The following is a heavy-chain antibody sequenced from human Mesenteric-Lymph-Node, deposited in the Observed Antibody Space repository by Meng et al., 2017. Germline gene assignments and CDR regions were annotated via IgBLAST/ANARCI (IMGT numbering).Heavy chain of an antibody. CDR3: ARDRKHYGERGWFDP. CDR1: GGSISSGYYY. Sequence: QGHLQVSGPGLGPPSKTLSLASTISGGSISSGYYYWSWIRQPPGKGLEWIGDIYYSGSTYSNASLKSRVTISIDRSKNQFSLKRSYVTAADPAVYYCARDRKHYGERGWFDPWGQGTLVTVSS. V-gene: IGHV4-30-4*01. D-gene: IGHD4-17*01. J-gene: IGHJ5*02. CDR2: IYYSGST.